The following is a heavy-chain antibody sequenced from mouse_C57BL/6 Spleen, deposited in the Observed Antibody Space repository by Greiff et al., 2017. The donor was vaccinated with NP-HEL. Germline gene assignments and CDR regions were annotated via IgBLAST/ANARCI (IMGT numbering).Heavy chain of an antibody. J-gene: IGHJ2*01. CDR2: IYPRSGNT. CDR1: GYTFTSYG. D-gene: IGHD2-5*01. V-gene: IGHV1-81*01. CDR3: AIYYSNFDY. Sequence: VQLQQSGAELARPGASVKLSCKASGYTFTSYGISWVKQRTGQGLEWIGEIYPRSGNTYYNEKCKGKATLTADKSSSTASMELRRLTSEDSAVYFCAIYYSNFDYWGQGTTLTVSS.